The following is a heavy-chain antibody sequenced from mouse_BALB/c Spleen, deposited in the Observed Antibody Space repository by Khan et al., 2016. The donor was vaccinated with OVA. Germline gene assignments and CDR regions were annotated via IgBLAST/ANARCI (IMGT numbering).Heavy chain of an antibody. D-gene: IGHD1-1*01. V-gene: IGHV1-69*02. Sequence: QVQLQQPGAELVRPGASVKLSCKASGYTFTSYWIHWVKQRPGQGLEWIGNIYPSDSYTNYNQKFKDKATFTVDKSSNTAYMQLSSPTSEDTAVYYCTRHGSSYDAMDYWGQGTSVTVSS. J-gene: IGHJ4*01. CDR2: IYPSDSYT. CDR3: TRHGSSYDAMDY. CDR1: GYTFTSYW.